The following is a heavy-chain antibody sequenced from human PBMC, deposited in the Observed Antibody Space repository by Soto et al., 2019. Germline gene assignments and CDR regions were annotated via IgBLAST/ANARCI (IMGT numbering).Heavy chain of an antibody. CDR2: IYTSGNT. CDR3: ARDDNGDNGRAFDP. V-gene: IGHV4-4*07. CDR1: DRSISNYY. J-gene: IGHJ5*02. Sequence: SDTLSLTGTVSDRSISNYYWGWIRPPAGKGLEWIGRIYTSGNTNYNPSLKGRVTMSVGMSKNQFSLKLSSVAAADTAVYYCARDDNGDNGRAFDPWGQGTLVTVSS. D-gene: IGHD4-17*01.